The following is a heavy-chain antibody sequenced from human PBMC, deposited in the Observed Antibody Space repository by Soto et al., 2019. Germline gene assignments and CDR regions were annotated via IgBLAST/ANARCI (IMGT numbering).Heavy chain of an antibody. CDR1: GYTITGYG. J-gene: IGHJ6*02. D-gene: IGHD2-21*01. V-gene: IGHV1-18*01. CDR3: ARKHSGYYYGMDV. CDR2: ISAYNGNT. Sequence: ASVKVSCKASGYTITGYGISWVRQAPGQGLEWMGWISAYNGNTNHAQKLQGRVTMTTDTSTSTAYMELRSLRSDDTAVYYCARKHSGYYYGMDVWGQGTMVTVSS.